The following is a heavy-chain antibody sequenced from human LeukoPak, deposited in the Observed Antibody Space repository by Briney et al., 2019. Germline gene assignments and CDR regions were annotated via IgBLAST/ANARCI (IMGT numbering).Heavy chain of an antibody. V-gene: IGHV3-11*04. CDR3: ARRDYGDIFIDY. D-gene: IGHD4-17*01. CDR2: ISSSGSTI. J-gene: IGHJ4*02. CDR1: GFTFSDYY. Sequence: PGGSLRLSCAASGFTFSDYYMSWIRQAPGKGLEWVSYISSSGSTIYYADPVKGRFTISRDNAKNSLYLQMSSLRAEDTAVYYCARRDYGDIFIDYWGQGTLVTVSS.